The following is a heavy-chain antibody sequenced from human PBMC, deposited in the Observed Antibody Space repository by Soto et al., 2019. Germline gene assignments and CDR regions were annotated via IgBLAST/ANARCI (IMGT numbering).Heavy chain of an antibody. CDR3: KGDYYDIDGYSIDP. J-gene: IGHJ5*02. V-gene: IGHV4-59*01. CDR2: IYLGGSI. CDR1: GGFISSCY. Sequence: SETLCLTCSVSGGFISSCYWTWIRHPPGKGLERIGYIYLGGSINYNPSLKSRVIISVDTAKNQFSLTFSSVTAADTGVYYCKGDYYDIDGYSIDPWGQGT. D-gene: IGHD3-22*01.